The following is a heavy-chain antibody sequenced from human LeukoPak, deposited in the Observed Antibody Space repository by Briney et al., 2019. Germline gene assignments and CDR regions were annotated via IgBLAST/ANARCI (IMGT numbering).Heavy chain of an antibody. CDR3: ARLIVGCTDGVCYKGHLY. J-gene: IGHJ4*02. CDR1: GGSISSSSDY. D-gene: IGHD2-8*01. Sequence: SSETLSLTCTVSGGSISSSSDYWGWIRQAPGKGLEWIGSIYYHENTYYNSSLKSRVTISLDTSRNQFSLKLNSVTAADTAVYYCARLIVGCTDGVCYKGHLYWGQGTLVTVSS. CDR2: IYYHENT. V-gene: IGHV4-39*07.